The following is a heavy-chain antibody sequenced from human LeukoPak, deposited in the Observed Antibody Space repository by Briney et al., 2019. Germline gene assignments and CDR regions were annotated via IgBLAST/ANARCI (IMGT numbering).Heavy chain of an antibody. V-gene: IGHV3-33*01. CDR3: ATAVASSSGWYADY. CDR1: GFTFRSYG. Sequence: GGSLRLSCAAPGFTFRSYGMHWVRQAPGKGLEWVAVIWYDGSNKYYADSVKGRFTVSRDNSKNTLYLQMNSLRAEDTAVYYCATAVASSSGWYADYWGQGTLVTVSS. J-gene: IGHJ4*02. CDR2: IWYDGSNK. D-gene: IGHD6-19*01.